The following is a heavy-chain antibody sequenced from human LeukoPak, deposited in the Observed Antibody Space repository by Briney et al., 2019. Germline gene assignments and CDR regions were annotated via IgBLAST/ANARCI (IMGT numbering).Heavy chain of an antibody. CDR1: GFTFDDYA. CDR2: ISWNSGSI. V-gene: IGHV3-9*01. J-gene: IGHJ4*02. CDR3: AKNSKSRSEYSSSWYDY. D-gene: IGHD6-13*01. Sequence: GRSLRLSCATSGFTFDDYAMHWVRQAPGKGLEWVSGISWNSGSIGYADSVKGRFTISRDNAKNSLYLQMNSLRAEDTALYYCAKNSKSRSEYSSSWYDYWGQGTLVTVSS.